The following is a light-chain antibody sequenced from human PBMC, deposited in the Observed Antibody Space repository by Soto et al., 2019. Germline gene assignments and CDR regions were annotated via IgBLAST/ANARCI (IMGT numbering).Light chain of an antibody. CDR1: QAINSW. Sequence: DIQMTQSPSSVSASVGDRVTITCRASQAINSWLAWYQQKPGQSPKVLIYAASSLHSGSPSRFSASGSGTDFPLTISCLQPQDFATYYLQQATSLAPTFGGWTKGE. CDR2: AAS. CDR3: QQATSLAPT. V-gene: IGKV1-12*01. J-gene: IGKJ4*01.